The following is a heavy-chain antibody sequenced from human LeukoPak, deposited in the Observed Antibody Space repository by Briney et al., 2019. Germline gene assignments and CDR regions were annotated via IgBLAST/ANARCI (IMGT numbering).Heavy chain of an antibody. CDR2: ISAYNGNT. Sequence: ASVKVSCKASGYTFTSYGIRWVRQAPGQGLEWMGWISAYNGNTNYAQKLQGRVTMTTDTSTSTAYMELRSLRSDDTAVYYCARVGVLVVPAAIGTTFFDPWGQGTLVTVSS. J-gene: IGHJ5*02. CDR1: GYTFTSYG. CDR3: ARVGVLVVPAAIGTTFFDP. D-gene: IGHD2-2*01. V-gene: IGHV1-18*01.